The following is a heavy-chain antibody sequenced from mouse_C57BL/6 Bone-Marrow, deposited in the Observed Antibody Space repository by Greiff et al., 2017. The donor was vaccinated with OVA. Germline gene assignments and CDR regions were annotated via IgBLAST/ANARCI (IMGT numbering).Heavy chain of an antibody. CDR1: GYAFSSYW. D-gene: IGHD1-1*01. J-gene: IGHJ3*01. CDR3: ARFLYYYGSSPFAY. Sequence: QVQLQQSGAELVKPGASVKISCKASGYAFSSYWMNWVKQRPGKGLEWIGQIYPGDGDTNYNGKFKGKATLTADKSSSTAYMQLSSLTSEDSAVYFCARFLYYYGSSPFAYWGQGTLVTVSA. V-gene: IGHV1-80*01. CDR2: IYPGDGDT.